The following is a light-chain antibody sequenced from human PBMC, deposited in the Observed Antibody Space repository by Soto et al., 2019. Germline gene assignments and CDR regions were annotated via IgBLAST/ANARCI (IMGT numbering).Light chain of an antibody. CDR1: QSVSSY. J-gene: IGKJ3*01. CDR3: QQRSNWPLIT. Sequence: EIVLTQSPATLSSSPGERATPSCRASQSVSSYLAWYQQKPGQAPRLLIYDASNRATGIPARFSGSGSGTDFTLTISSLEPEDFAVYYRQQRSNWPLITFGPGTKVDI. CDR2: DAS. V-gene: IGKV3-11*01.